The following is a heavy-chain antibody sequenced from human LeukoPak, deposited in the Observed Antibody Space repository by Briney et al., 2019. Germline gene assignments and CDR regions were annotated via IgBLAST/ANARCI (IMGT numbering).Heavy chain of an antibody. Sequence: GGSLRLSCAASGFTFSSYWMSWVRQAPGKGLEWVANIKQDGSEKYYVDSVKGRFTISRDNAKNSLYLQMSSLRAEDTAVNYCARDTYDSSGYYAHLDYWGQGTLVTVSS. CDR2: IKQDGSEK. J-gene: IGHJ4*02. CDR1: GFTFSSYW. D-gene: IGHD3-22*01. V-gene: IGHV3-7*01. CDR3: ARDTYDSSGYYAHLDY.